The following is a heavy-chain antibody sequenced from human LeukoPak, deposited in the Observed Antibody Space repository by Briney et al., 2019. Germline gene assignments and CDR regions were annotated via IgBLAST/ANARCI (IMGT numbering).Heavy chain of an antibody. Sequence: ASVTVSFTGSGYTFTVYCMHWVRQAPGQGREWMGWINPNSRATNYAQKYQGRVTMTRDTSISKAYMELSRKRDDETDGYYCARDAHTSSLFFDYWGQGTLVTLST. CDR2: INPNSRAT. CDR3: ARDAHTSSLFFDY. D-gene: IGHD6-13*01. J-gene: IGHJ4*02. V-gene: IGHV1-2*02. CDR1: GYTFTVYC.